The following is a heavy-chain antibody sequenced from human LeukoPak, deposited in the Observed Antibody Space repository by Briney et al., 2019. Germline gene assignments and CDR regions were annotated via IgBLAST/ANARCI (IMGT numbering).Heavy chain of an antibody. CDR2: INTNTENP. Sequence: ASVKVSCKASGYTFTNYAMNWVRQAPGQGLEWMGWINTNTENPTYAQGFTGRFVFSLDTSVSTTYLQISSLKTEDTAVYYCARGNYYVDYWGQGTLVTVSS. CDR3: ARGNYYVDY. J-gene: IGHJ4*02. CDR1: GYTFTNYA. D-gene: IGHD3-10*01. V-gene: IGHV7-4-1*02.